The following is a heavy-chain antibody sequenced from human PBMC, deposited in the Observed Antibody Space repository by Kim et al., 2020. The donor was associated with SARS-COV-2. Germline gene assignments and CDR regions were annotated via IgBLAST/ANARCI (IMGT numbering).Heavy chain of an antibody. Sequence: ASVKVSCKASGYTFTSYYMHWVRQAHGQGLEWMGIINPSGGSTSYAQKFQGRVTMTRDTSTSTVYMELSSLRSEDTAVYYCARDLVGCSGGSCYFRMDVWGQGTTVTVSS. V-gene: IGHV1-46*01. J-gene: IGHJ6*02. CDR2: INPSGGST. CDR3: ARDLVGCSGGSCYFRMDV. D-gene: IGHD2-15*01. CDR1: GYTFTSYY.